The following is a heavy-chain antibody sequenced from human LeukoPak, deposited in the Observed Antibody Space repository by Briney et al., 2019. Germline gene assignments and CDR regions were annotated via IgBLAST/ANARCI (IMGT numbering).Heavy chain of an antibody. CDR2: MNPNSGNT. CDR1: GYTFTSYD. J-gene: IGHJ6*02. V-gene: IGHV1-8*01. D-gene: IGHD5-18*01. Sequence: ASVKVSCKASGYTFTSYDINWVRQATGQGLEWMGWMNPNSGNTGYAQKFQGSVTMTRNTSISTAYMELSSLRSEDTAVYYCARGGYSYGYYYGMDVWGQGTTVTVSS. CDR3: ARGGYSYGYYYGMDV.